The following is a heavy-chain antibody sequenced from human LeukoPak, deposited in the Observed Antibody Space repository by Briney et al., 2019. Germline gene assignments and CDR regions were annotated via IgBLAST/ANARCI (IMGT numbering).Heavy chain of an antibody. V-gene: IGHV3-23*01. D-gene: IGHD3-22*01. J-gene: IGHJ4*02. CDR1: GFTFSGYA. CDR3: AKHDRFGSYDSSGYYYFDY. CDR2: ISGSGGST. Sequence: GGSLRLSCAASGFTFSGYAMSWVRQAPGKGLEWVSAISGSGGSTYYADSVKGRFTISRDNSKNTLYLQMNSLRAEDTAVYYCAKHDRFGSYDSSGYYYFDYWGQGTLVTVSS.